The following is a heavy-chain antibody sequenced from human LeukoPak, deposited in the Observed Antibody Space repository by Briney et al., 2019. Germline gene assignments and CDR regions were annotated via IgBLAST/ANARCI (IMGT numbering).Heavy chain of an antibody. CDR1: GFTYSRYS. CDR2: ISSGSSYR. CDR3: ARDQGGIVSY. V-gene: IGHV3-21*01. D-gene: IGHD1-26*01. J-gene: IGHJ4*02. Sequence: GGSLRLSCSASGFTYSRYSMNWVRQAPGKGLEWVSSISSGSSYRYYADSMKGRFTISRDNAKNSLYLQMNSLRAEDTAVYYCARDQGGIVSYWGQGTLVTVSS.